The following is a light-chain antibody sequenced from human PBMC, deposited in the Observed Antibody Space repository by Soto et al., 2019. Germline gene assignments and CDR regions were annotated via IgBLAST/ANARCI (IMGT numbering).Light chain of an antibody. Sequence: QSVMTRPACVSGSPGQSITTSCTGTNSDVGGYNYVSWFQQHPGKAPKLMIYEVSNRPSGVSNRFSGSKSGNTASLTISGLQAEDEADYYCSSYTSSSTQVFGTGTKVTVL. CDR2: EVS. CDR3: SSYTSSSTQV. CDR1: NSDVGGYNY. V-gene: IGLV2-14*01. J-gene: IGLJ1*01.